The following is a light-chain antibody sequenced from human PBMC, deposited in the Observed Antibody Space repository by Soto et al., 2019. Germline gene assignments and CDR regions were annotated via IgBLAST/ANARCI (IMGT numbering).Light chain of an antibody. CDR3: QQYGSSGT. V-gene: IGKV3-20*01. J-gene: IGKJ1*01. CDR2: CAS. CDR1: QSVSSY. Sequence: PGERATLSCRASQSVSSYLAWYQQKPGQAPRLLIYCASSRATGIPDRFSGSGSGTDFTLTISRLEPEDFALYYCQQYGSSGTFGQGTKVDI.